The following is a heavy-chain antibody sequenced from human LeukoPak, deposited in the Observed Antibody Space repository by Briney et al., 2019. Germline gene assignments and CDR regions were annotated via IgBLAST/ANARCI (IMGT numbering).Heavy chain of an antibody. CDR3: ARLSIRDGGAFDI. D-gene: IGHD5-24*01. CDR1: GGTFSDYA. CDR2: IISILGVR. Sequence: SVKVSCKASGGTFSDYAFSWVRQAPGQGLEWIGGIISILGVRNYAQNFQGRVTINADASTSTAYMELSSLRSEDTAVYYCARLSIRDGGAFDIWGQGTMVTVSS. V-gene: IGHV1-69*01. J-gene: IGHJ3*02.